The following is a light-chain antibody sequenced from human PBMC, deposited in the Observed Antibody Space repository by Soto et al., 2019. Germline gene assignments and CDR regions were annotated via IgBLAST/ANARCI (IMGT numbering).Light chain of an antibody. CDR1: QSVSSSY. V-gene: IGKV3-20*01. CDR2: GAS. Sequence: EIVLTQSPGTLSLSPGEGATLSCRASQSVSSSYLAWYRQKPGQAPRLLIYGASSSATGIPGRFSGGGSGTDFTLTISRLEPEDFAVYYCQQYGSSPYTFGQGTKLEIK. CDR3: QQYGSSPYT. J-gene: IGKJ2*01.